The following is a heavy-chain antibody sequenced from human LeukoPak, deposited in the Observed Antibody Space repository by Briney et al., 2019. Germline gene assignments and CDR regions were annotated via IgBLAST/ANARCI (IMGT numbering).Heavy chain of an antibody. CDR1: GYTFTSYG. Sequence: ASVKVSCKASGYTFTSYGISWVRQAPGQGLEWMGWISAYNGNTNYAQKLQGRVTMTTDTSTSTAYMELRSLRSDDTAVYYCARVAYCGGDCYPTPFDYWGQGTLVTVSS. CDR3: ARVAYCGGDCYPTPFDY. CDR2: ISAYNGNT. J-gene: IGHJ4*02. V-gene: IGHV1-18*01. D-gene: IGHD2-21*02.